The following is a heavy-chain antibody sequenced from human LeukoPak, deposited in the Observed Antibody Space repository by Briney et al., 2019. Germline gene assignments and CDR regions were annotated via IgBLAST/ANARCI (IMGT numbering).Heavy chain of an antibody. Sequence: GRSLRLSCAASGFTFSSYAMHWVRQAPGKGLEWVAVISYDGSNKYYADSVKGRFTISGDNSKNTLYLQMNSLRAEDTAVYYCARDAGGGYFDYWGQGTLVTVSS. J-gene: IGHJ4*02. D-gene: IGHD3-10*01. CDR2: ISYDGSNK. CDR3: ARDAGGGYFDY. V-gene: IGHV3-30-3*01. CDR1: GFTFSSYA.